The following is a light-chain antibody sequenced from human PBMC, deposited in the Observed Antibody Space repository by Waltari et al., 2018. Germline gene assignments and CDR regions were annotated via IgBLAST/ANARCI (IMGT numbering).Light chain of an antibody. CDR1: QGISDF. CDR2: AAS. Sequence: IQLTQSPSALSASVGDRVTITCRASQGISDFLAWYQQKPGKAPKLLIYAASTLQSGVPSRFSGSGSGTDFTLTITSLQPEDFATYYCQLLNSSQWTFGQGTKVEIK. J-gene: IGKJ1*01. V-gene: IGKV1-9*01. CDR3: QLLNSSQWT.